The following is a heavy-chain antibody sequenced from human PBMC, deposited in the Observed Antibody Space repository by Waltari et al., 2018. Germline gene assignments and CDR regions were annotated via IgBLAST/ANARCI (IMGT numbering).Heavy chain of an antibody. CDR2: IDTSNARP. J-gene: IGHJ4*02. Sequence: QLVPSESEWKKTGASVKISSTASGYPFFNYALNWVRQAPGQGLEWMGWIDTSNARPTDAQDFTGRFFFSLDISVRTAYLLITDLRPEDTAVYFCARYADWGRRNFQLDYWGQGTQVAVSS. CDR3: ARYADWGRRNFQLDY. CDR1: GYPFFNYA. D-gene: IGHD7-27*01. V-gene: IGHV7-4-1*02.